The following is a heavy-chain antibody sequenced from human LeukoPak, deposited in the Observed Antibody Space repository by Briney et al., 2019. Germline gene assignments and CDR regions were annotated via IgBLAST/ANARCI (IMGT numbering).Heavy chain of an antibody. D-gene: IGHD4-17*01. Sequence: PGGSLRLSCAPSGFTVNNKYMTWVRQAPGKGLEWVSLIYGDGTAYYADSMKGRFTISRDNSKNTLYLQMNSLRDEDTAVYYCATRPHGDYPYLDFWGQGTLVTVSS. CDR1: GFTVNNKY. CDR3: ATRPHGDYPYLDF. CDR2: IYGDGTA. V-gene: IGHV3-66*01. J-gene: IGHJ4*02.